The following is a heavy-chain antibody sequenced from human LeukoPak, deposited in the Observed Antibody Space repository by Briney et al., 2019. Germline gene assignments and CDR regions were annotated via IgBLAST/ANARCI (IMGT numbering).Heavy chain of an antibody. CDR3: ARDQGTRPGDY. D-gene: IGHD6-6*01. CDR2: INAGNGNT. J-gene: IGHJ4*02. Sequence: GASVKVSCTASGYTFTSYAMHWVRQAPGQRLEWMGWINAGNGNTKYPQKFQGRVTITRDTSASTAYMELSSLRSEDTAVYYCARDQGTRPGDYWGQGTLVTVSS. V-gene: IGHV1-3*01. CDR1: GYTFTSYA.